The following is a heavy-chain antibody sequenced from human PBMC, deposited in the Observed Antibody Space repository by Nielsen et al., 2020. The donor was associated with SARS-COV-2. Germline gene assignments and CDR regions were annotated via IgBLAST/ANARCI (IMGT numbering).Heavy chain of an antibody. V-gene: IGHV3-11*01. CDR2: ISSSGSTI. CDR1: GFTFSDYY. J-gene: IGHJ6*02. Sequence: GESLKISCAASGFTFSDYYMSWIRQAPGEGLEWVSYISSSGSTIYYADSVKGRFTISRDNAKNSLYLQMNSLRAEDTAAYYCARVRYCGGDCYSWGMDVWGQGTTVTVSS. D-gene: IGHD2-21*02. CDR3: ARVRYCGGDCYSWGMDV.